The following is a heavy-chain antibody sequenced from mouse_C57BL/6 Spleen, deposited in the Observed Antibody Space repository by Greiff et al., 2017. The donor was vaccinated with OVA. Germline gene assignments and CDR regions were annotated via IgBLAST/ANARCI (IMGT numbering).Heavy chain of an antibody. CDR2: ISYDGSN. CDR3: ARATTVVADWYFDV. J-gene: IGHJ1*03. D-gene: IGHD1-1*01. V-gene: IGHV3-6*01. Sequence: DVKLQESGPGLVKPSQSLSLTCSVTGYSITSGYYWNWIRQFPGNKLEWMGYISYDGSNNYNPSLKNRISITRDTSKNQFFLKLNSVTTEDTATYYCARATTVVADWYFDVWGTGTTVTVSS. CDR1: GYSITSGYY.